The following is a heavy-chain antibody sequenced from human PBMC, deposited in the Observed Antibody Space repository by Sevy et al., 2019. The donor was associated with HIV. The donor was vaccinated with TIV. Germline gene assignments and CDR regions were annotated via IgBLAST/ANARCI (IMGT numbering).Heavy chain of an antibody. CDR2: MNSDGTVI. J-gene: IGHJ4*02. Sequence: GGSLRLSCAPSGFTLSGYWMHWVRQAPGKGVEWVSYMNSDGTVIKYADFVQGRFIMSRDNAKNTLFLQMNSLTVADTALYYCVRGTSGWYGVDFWGQGTLVTVSS. CDR1: GFTLSGYW. V-gene: IGHV3-74*01. D-gene: IGHD6-19*01. CDR3: VRGTSGWYGVDF.